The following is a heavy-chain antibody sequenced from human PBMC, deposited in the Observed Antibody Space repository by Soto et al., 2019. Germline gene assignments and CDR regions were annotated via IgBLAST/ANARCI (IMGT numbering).Heavy chain of an antibody. V-gene: IGHV5-51*01. CDR2: IYPGDSDT. D-gene: IGHD3-10*01. Sequence: GESLKISCKGSGYSFTSYWIGWVRQMPGKGLEWMGIIYPGDSDTRYSPSFQGQVTISADKSISTAYLQWSSLKASDTAMYYCATPGVQGYYYYGMDVWGQGTTVTVSS. J-gene: IGHJ6*02. CDR1: GYSFTSYW. CDR3: ATPGVQGYYYYGMDV.